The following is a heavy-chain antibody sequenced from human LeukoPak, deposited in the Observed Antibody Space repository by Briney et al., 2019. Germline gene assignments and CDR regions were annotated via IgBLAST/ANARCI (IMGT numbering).Heavy chain of an antibody. Sequence: SETLSLTCAVYGGSFSGYYWSWIRQPPGKGLEWIGGINHSGSTNYNPSLKSRVTISVDTSKNQFSLKLSSVTAADTAVYYCARAEAQFDILTGYYRAIDYWGQGTLVTVSS. CDR1: GGSFSGYY. V-gene: IGHV4-34*01. CDR3: ARAEAQFDILTGYYRAIDY. D-gene: IGHD3-9*01. J-gene: IGHJ4*02. CDR2: INHSGST.